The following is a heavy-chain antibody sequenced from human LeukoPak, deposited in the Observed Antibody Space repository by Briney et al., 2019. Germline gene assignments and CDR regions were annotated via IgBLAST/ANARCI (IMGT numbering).Heavy chain of an antibody. CDR2: IYTSGST. CDR3: AREYRIVLISLFDY. V-gene: IGHV4-61*02. CDR1: GGSISSGSYY. D-gene: IGHD2-8*01. J-gene: IGHJ4*02. Sequence: SQTLSLTCTVSGGSISSGSYYWSWIRQPAGKGLEWLGRIYTSGSTNYNPSLKSRVTISVDTSKNQFSLKLSSVTAADTAVYYCAREYRIVLISLFDYWGQGTLVTVSS.